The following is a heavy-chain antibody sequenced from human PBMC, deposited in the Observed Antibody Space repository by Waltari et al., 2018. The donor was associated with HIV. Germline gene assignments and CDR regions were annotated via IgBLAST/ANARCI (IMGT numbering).Heavy chain of an antibody. V-gene: IGHV3-74*01. CDR1: VLCVGSYW. CDR3: SRDTFGEYDY. CDR2: INIDGSRI. D-gene: IGHD3-10*01. J-gene: IGHJ4*02. Sequence: EVQLVRSGGGLIKPGGSLSLTCAASVLCVGSYWMHWVRQPPGKGLVWVSRINIDGSRIDYADSVRGRFTISRDSAKNTLSLQMNSLTEEDTAVYYCSRDTFGEYDYWGQGTLVTVSS.